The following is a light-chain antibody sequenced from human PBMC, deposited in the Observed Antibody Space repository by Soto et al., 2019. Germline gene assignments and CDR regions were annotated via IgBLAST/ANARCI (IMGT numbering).Light chain of an antibody. J-gene: IGKJ1*01. CDR3: QHYGSSSQT. CDR1: QSVSTSY. Sequence: EIVLTQSPGTLSLSPGERATLSCSASQSVSTSYLARYQQKPGQAPRLLTYGASNRATGIPARFRGSGSGTDFTLTISRLETEGVDVYYCQHYGSSSQTFGQGTKVEIK. CDR2: GAS. V-gene: IGKV3-20*01.